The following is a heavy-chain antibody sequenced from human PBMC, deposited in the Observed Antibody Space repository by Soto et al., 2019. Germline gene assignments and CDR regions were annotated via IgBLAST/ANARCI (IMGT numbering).Heavy chain of an antibody. J-gene: IGHJ4*02. D-gene: IGHD6-19*01. V-gene: IGHV4-4*02. CDR1: GDSITSSY. Sequence: PSETLSLTCAVSGDSITSSYWSWLRQPPGKGLEWIADIHHSGVTNYNPSLKSRVTISVDTSKNQFSLKLSSVTAADTAVYYCARRVEVAKNYFDYWGQGALVTVSS. CDR3: ARRVEVAKNYFDY. CDR2: IHHSGVT.